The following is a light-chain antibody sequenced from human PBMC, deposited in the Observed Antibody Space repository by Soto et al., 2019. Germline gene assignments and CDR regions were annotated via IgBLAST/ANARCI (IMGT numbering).Light chain of an antibody. J-gene: IGKJ4*01. V-gene: IGKV1-13*02. CDR3: QQYYSYPLT. CDR2: AAS. CDR1: EAIRSA. Sequence: AIQLTQSPSSLSASVGDRVTITCRASEAIRSALGWYQQKPGKVPKLLIYAASILQSGVPSRFSGSGSGTDFTLTISCLQSEDFATYYCQQYYSYPLTFGGGTKVDIK.